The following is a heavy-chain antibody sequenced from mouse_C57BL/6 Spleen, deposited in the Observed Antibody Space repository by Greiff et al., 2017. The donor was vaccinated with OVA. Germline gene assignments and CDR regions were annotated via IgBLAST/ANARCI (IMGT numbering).Heavy chain of an antibody. CDR1: GYTFTSYW. Sequence: VQLQQPGAELVKPGASVKLSCKASGYTFTSYWMQWVNQRPGPGLEWIGEIDPADSYTYYNQKFKGKATLTVDQSSSTAYMQLSSLTSEDTAVYYCARNFYSDYDRFAYWGQGTLVTGSA. CDR2: IDPADSYT. CDR3: ARNFYSDYDRFAY. J-gene: IGHJ3*01. V-gene: IGHV1-50*01. D-gene: IGHD2-4*01.